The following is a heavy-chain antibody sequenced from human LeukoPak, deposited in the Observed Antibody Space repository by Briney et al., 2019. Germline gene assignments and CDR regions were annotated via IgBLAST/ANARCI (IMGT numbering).Heavy chain of an antibody. D-gene: IGHD2-2*01. V-gene: IGHV1-69*04. J-gene: IGHJ6*02. CDR3: ARDRCSSTSCPTAKYGMDV. CDR2: IIPILGIA. Sequence: ASVKVSCKASGGTFSSYAISWVRQAPGQGLEWMGRIIPILGIANYAQKFQGRVTINADKSTSTAYMELSSLRSEDTAVYYCARDRCSSTSCPTAKYGMDVWGQGTTVTVSS. CDR1: GGTFSSYA.